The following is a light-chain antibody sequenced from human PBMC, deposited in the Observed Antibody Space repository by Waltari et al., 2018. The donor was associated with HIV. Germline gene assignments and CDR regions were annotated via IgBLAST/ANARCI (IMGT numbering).Light chain of an antibody. V-gene: IGKV4-1*01. CDR1: QSVIYSSNNKNY. J-gene: IGKJ3*01. CDR3: QQYYSTPFT. Sequence: DIVMTQSPDSLAVSLGERATINCKSRQSVIYSSNNKNYLSWFQQKPGQPPRLLIYWASTRETGVPDRFSGGGSGTDFTLTISSLQAEDVAVYYCQQYYSTPFTFGPGTRVDIK. CDR2: WAS.